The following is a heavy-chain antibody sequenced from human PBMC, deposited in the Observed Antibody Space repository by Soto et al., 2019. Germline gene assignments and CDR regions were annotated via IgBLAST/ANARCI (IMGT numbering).Heavy chain of an antibody. CDR3: ARGLEVATIFGNYYYGMDV. J-gene: IGHJ6*02. CDR1: GDSVSSNSAA. Sequence: SQTLSLTCSISGDSVSSNSAAWNWIRPSPSRGLEWLGRTYYRSKWYNDYAVSVKSRITINPDTSKNQFSLQLNSVTPEDTAVYYCARGLEVATIFGNYYYGMDVWGQGTTVTVSS. D-gene: IGHD3-3*01. V-gene: IGHV6-1*01. CDR2: TYYRSKWYN.